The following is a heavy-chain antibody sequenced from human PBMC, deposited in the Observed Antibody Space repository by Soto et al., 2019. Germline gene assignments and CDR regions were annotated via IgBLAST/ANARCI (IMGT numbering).Heavy chain of an antibody. CDR1: GFTFSTYG. V-gene: IGHV3-23*01. Sequence: EVQLLESGGVLVQPGGSLRLSCAASGFTFSTYGMNWVRQAPGKGLEWVSGMTGSGDWISYADSVKGRFTISRDNSENTLYLQMGSLRAEDTAVYFCARVEYGNGWPDWGQGTLVTVTS. CDR2: MTGSGDWI. J-gene: IGHJ4*02. D-gene: IGHD6-19*01. CDR3: ARVEYGNGWPD.